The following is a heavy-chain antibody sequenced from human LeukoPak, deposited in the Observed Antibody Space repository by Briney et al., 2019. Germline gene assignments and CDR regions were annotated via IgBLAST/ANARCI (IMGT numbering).Heavy chain of an antibody. D-gene: IGHD6-19*01. J-gene: IGHJ3*02. CDR3: AKDWEESGWYFFAFDI. CDR2: ISGSGGST. CDR1: GFTFSTYV. Sequence: PGGSLRLSCAASGFTFSTYVMSWVRQAPGKGLEWVSAISGSGGSTFYADSVKGRFTISRDNSKNTLYLQMNSLRAEDTAVYYCAKDWEESGWYFFAFDIWGQGTMVTVSS. V-gene: IGHV3-23*01.